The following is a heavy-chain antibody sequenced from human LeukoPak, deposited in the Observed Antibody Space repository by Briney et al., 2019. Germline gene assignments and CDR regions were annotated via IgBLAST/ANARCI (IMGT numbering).Heavy chain of an antibody. CDR2: MNRDGSEV. CDR1: GFPFAPFW. CDR3: ARGIDEWLYLNY. V-gene: IGHV3-7*04. Sequence: GGSLRLSCAASGFPFAPFWMTWVRQAPGKGPEFVATMNRDGSEVAYGNSVRGRFTISRDNAKNSLYLQMHSLRAEDTAVYYCARGIDEWLYLNYWGQGALVTVSS. D-gene: IGHD3-3*01. J-gene: IGHJ4*02.